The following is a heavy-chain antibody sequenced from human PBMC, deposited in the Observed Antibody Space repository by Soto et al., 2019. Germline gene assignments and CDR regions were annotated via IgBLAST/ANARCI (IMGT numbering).Heavy chain of an antibody. Sequence: QVQLVQSGAEVKNPGASMKVSCKASGYSFISHYMHWVRQAPGQGLEWMGVINPSGGATTYAQNFQGRVTTTRDTSTSTVSMELSSLRPEDTAVYYCSTEGGTRYNWSLRSDYWGQGTLVLVSS. CDR2: INPSGGAT. J-gene: IGHJ4*02. CDR1: GYSFISHY. D-gene: IGHD1-1*01. CDR3: STEGGTRYNWSLRSDY. V-gene: IGHV1-46*03.